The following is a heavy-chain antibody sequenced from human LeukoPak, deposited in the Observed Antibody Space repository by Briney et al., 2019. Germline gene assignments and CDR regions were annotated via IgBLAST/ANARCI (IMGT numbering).Heavy chain of an antibody. CDR3: AKASRRHCGSTVCYTLDY. D-gene: IGHD2-2*02. J-gene: IGHJ4*02. CDR1: GFNFSTYW. V-gene: IGHV3-7*03. Sequence: GGSLRLSCTASGFNFSTYWMTWVRQVPGKGLEWVANIKEDGSEIYYVDAVKGRFTISRDNTKNTLYLQMNSLRADDTAVYYCAKASRRHCGSTVCYTLDYWGQGTLVTVSS. CDR2: IKEDGSEI.